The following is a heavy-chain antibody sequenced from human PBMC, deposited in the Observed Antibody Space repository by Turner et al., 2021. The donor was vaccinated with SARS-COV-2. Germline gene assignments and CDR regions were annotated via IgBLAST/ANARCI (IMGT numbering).Heavy chain of an antibody. CDR2: TYSRGST. J-gene: IGHJ4*02. Sequence: QLQLQELGRGLVKPSETLSPTFTVAGGSNTSSHYHWCWIRQPPGRGLDWIGSTYSRGSTCYIPSLKGRVTISVDTAKNQFSLQLNYVTVEDTAVYYCARSYHTYVVDYWGQGTLGTVSS. CDR3: ARSYHTYVVDY. V-gene: IGHV4-39*01. D-gene: IGHD2-2*01. CDR1: GGSNTSSHYH.